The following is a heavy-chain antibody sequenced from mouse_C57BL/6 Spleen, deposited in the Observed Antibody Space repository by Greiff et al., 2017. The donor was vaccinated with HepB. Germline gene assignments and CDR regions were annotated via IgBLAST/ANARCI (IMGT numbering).Heavy chain of an antibody. Sequence: QVQLQQSGTELVKPGASVKLSCKASGYTFTSYWMHWVKQRPGQGLEWIGNINPSNGGTNYNEKFKSKATLTVDKSSSTAYMQLSSLTSEDSAVYYCARARVYYYAMDYWGQGTSVTVSS. J-gene: IGHJ4*01. CDR3: ARARVYYYAMDY. CDR1: GYTFTSYW. V-gene: IGHV1-53*01. CDR2: INPSNGGT.